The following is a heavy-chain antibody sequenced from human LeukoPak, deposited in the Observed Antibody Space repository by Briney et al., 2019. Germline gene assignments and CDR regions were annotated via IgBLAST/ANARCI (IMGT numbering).Heavy chain of an antibody. CDR2: IYYSGST. J-gene: IGHJ4*02. Sequence: SETLSLTCTVSGGSISSYYWSWIRQPPGKGLEWIGYIYYSGSTNYNPSLKSRVTILVDTSKNQFSLKLSSVTAADTAVYYCARAVYSYGGSSYYFDYWGQGTLVTVSS. D-gene: IGHD5-18*01. CDR3: ARAVYSYGGSSYYFDY. V-gene: IGHV4-59*01. CDR1: GGSISSYY.